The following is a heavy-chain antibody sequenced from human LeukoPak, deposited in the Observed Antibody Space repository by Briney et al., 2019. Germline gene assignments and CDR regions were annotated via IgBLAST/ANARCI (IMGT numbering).Heavy chain of an antibody. D-gene: IGHD2-21*01. V-gene: IGHV1-69*05. CDR1: GGTFSSYA. CDR3: ARAYCGGDCYWEYFQH. CDR2: IIPIFGTA. J-gene: IGHJ1*01. Sequence: GASVKVSCKASGGTFSSYAISWVRQAPGRGLEWMGGIIPIFGTANYAQKFQGRVTITTDESTSTAYMELSSLRSEDTAVYYCARAYCGGDCYWEYFQHWGQGTLVTVSS.